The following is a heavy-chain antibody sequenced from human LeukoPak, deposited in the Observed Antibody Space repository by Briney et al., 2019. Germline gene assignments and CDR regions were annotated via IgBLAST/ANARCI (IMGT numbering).Heavy chain of an antibody. J-gene: IGHJ4*02. D-gene: IGHD3-3*01. Sequence: GSLRLSCAASGFTFSTYTMNWVRQAPGKGLEWVSSITSSSSYISYADSVKGRFTISRDNAKNSLFLQMNSLRAEDTAVYYCARDAHYDFWSGYYSTWPLGYWGQGTLVTVSS. CDR3: ARDAHYDFWSGYYSTWPLGY. V-gene: IGHV3-21*01. CDR2: ITSSSSYI. CDR1: GFTFSTYT.